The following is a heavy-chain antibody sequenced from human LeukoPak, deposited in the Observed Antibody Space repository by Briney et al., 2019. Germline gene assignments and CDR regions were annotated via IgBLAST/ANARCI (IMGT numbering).Heavy chain of an antibody. CDR2: ISAYNGNT. D-gene: IGHD6-13*01. CDR1: GYTFTSYY. J-gene: IGHJ4*02. CDR3: AREAAAGTALFDY. V-gene: IGHV1-18*04. Sequence: ASVKVSCKASGYTFTSYYMHWVRQAPGQGLEWMGWISAYNGNTNYAQKLQGRVTMTTDTSTSTAYMELRSLRSDDTAVYYCAREAAAGTALFDYWGQGTLVTVSS.